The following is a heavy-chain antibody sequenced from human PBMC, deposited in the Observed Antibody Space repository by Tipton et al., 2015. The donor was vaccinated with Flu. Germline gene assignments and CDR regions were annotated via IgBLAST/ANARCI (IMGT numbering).Heavy chain of an antibody. Sequence: SLRLSCAASGFTFDDYAMHWVRQAPGKGLEWVSGISWNSGSIGYADSVKGRFTISRDNAKNSLYLQMNSLRAEDTALYYCAKDMAYYYDSSGPNDAFDIWGQGTMVTVSS. CDR3: AKDMAYYYDSSGPNDAFDI. CDR1: GFTFDDYA. D-gene: IGHD3-22*01. V-gene: IGHV3-9*01. CDR2: ISWNSGSI. J-gene: IGHJ3*02.